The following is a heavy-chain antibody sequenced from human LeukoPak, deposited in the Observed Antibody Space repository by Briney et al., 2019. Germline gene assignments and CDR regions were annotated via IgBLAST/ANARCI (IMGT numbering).Heavy chain of an antibody. CDR1: GYSISSGYY. CDR3: ARGTYFGGLMGVY. V-gene: IGHV4-38-2*02. J-gene: IGHJ4*02. Sequence: SETLSLTCTVSGYSISSGYYWGWIRQPPGKGLEWIGSIYHSGSTYYNPSLKSRVTISVDTSKNQFSLKLSSVTAADTAVYYCARGTYFGGLMGVYWGQGTLVTVSS. D-gene: IGHD2-8*01. CDR2: IYHSGST.